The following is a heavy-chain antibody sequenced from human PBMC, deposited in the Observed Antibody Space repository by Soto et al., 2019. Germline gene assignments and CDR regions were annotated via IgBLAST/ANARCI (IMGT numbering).Heavy chain of an antibody. Sequence: SETLSLTCTVSGGSISSYYWSWIRQPPGKGLEWIGYIYYSGSTNYNPSLKSRVTISVDTSKNQFSLKLSSVTAADTAVYYCARVWTTVVSQGGGFDYWGQGTLVTVSS. CDR1: GGSISSYY. V-gene: IGHV4-59*01. CDR2: IYYSGST. D-gene: IGHD4-17*01. CDR3: ARVWTTVVSQGGGFDY. J-gene: IGHJ4*02.